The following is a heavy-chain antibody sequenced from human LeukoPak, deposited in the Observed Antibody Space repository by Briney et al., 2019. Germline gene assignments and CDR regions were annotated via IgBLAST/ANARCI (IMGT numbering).Heavy chain of an antibody. CDR2: IHYSGNT. J-gene: IGHJ5*02. CDR1: GDSISTYY. D-gene: IGHD4-17*01. CDR3: ARDQDADSGIWFDP. Sequence: SETLSLTCIVSGDSISTYYWNWIRQPPGKGLEWVGYIHYSGNTNYNPSLKNRVTISVDTSKNQFSLKLSSVTAADTGVYYCARDQDADSGIWFDPWGQGTLVTVSS. V-gene: IGHV4-59*01.